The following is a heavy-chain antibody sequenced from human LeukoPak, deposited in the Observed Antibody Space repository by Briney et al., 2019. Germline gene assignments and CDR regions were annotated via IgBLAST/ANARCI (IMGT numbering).Heavy chain of an antibody. Sequence: SVKVSCKASGGTFSSYAISWVRQAPGQGLEWMGRIIPIFGTANYAQKFQGRVTITTDESTSTAYMELSSLRSEDTAVYYCARERDTAMVLPFDYWGQGTLVTVSS. V-gene: IGHV1-69*05. J-gene: IGHJ4*02. CDR3: ARERDTAMVLPFDY. CDR2: IIPIFGTA. D-gene: IGHD5-18*01. CDR1: GGTFSSYA.